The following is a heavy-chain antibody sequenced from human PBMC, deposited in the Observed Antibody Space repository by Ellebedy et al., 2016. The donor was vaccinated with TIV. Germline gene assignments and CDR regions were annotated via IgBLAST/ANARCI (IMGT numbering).Heavy chain of an antibody. CDR3: ARNNHGAYGGGDAFDI. V-gene: IGHV3-7*01. Sequence: GESLKISCAASGFTFSSYWMSWVRQAPGKGLEWVANIKQDGGEKYYVDSVKGRFTISRDNANNSLYLQMNSLRAEDTAVYYCARNNHGAYGGGDAFDIWGQGTMVTVPS. D-gene: IGHD4-17*01. CDR2: IKQDGGEK. J-gene: IGHJ3*02. CDR1: GFTFSSYW.